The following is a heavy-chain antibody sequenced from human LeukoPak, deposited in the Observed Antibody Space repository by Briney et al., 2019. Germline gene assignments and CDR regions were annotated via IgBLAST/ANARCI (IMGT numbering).Heavy chain of an antibody. D-gene: IGHD1-26*01. J-gene: IGHJ4*02. V-gene: IGHV3-7*05. CDR1: GFTFTMYW. CDR3: ARERRGSY. Sequence: GGSLRLSCAASGFTFTMYWMTWVRQAPGKGLEWVANIKEDGSEEYYVDSVKGRFDISRDNAKKTLYLQMNSLRAEDTAVYYCARERRGSYWGQGTLVTVSS. CDR2: IKEDGSEE.